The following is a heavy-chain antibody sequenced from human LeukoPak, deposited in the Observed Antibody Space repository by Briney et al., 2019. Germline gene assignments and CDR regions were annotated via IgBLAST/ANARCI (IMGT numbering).Heavy chain of an antibody. V-gene: IGHV3-23*01. CDR2: ISGSDGST. CDR3: AKGRSGTYSPTWDY. CDR1: GFTFSDYA. D-gene: IGHD1-26*01. Sequence: PGGSLRLSCAASGFTFSDYAMSWVRQAPGKGLEWVSGISGSDGSTYYADSVKGRFTISRDNSKNTPYLQMNSLRAEDTAVYYCAKGRSGTYSPTWDYWGQGTLVTVSS. J-gene: IGHJ4*02.